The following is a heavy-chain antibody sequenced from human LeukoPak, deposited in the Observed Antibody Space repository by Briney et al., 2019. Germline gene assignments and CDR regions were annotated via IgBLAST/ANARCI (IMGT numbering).Heavy chain of an antibody. CDR2: IFYSGST. J-gene: IGHJ4*02. V-gene: IGHV4-59*01. Sequence: PSETLSLTCTVSGGSISSYYWSWIRQPPGKGLEWIGYIFYSGSTNYNPSLKSRVTISVDTSKNQFSLKLNSVTAADTAVYYCAKGGDYAIVYWGQGTLVTVSS. CDR1: GGSISSYY. D-gene: IGHD4-17*01. CDR3: AKGGDYAIVY.